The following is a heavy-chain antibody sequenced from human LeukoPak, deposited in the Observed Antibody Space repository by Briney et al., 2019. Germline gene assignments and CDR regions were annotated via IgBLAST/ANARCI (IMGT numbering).Heavy chain of an antibody. D-gene: IGHD4-17*01. CDR3: AKNGDYGYAMDV. V-gene: IGHV1-2*02. J-gene: IGHJ6*02. CDR2: FNPYSGAS. Sequence: ASVKVSCKASGYTFTDYYMHSVRQAPGQGLEWVGSFNPYSGASKYAQKLQGRGTITGDTSISTAYLQLGRVIGDDTAVYYCAKNGDYGYAMDVWGQGTTVTVSS. CDR1: GYTFTDYY.